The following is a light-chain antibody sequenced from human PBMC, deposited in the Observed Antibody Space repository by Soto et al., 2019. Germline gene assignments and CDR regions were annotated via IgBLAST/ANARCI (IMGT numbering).Light chain of an antibody. Sequence: QSALTQPPSASGSPGQSVTISCTGTSSGIGGYNYVSLYQQHPGKAPKLMIYEVSKRPSGVPDRFSGSKSGNTASLTVSGLQAEDEAGYYCNSYAGGNIYVFGTGTKVTVL. CDR3: NSYAGGNIYV. CDR1: SSGIGGYNY. V-gene: IGLV2-8*01. CDR2: EVS. J-gene: IGLJ1*01.